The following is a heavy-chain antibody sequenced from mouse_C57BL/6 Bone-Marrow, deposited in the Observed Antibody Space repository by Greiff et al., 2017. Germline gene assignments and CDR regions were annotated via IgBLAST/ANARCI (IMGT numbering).Heavy chain of an antibody. CDR2: ISSGGSYT. CDR1: GFTFSSYG. D-gene: IGHD1-1*01. Sequence: VQLKQSGGDLVKPGGSLKLSCAASGFTFSSYGMSWVRQTPDKRLEWVATISSGGSYTYYPDSVKGRFTISRDNAKNTLYLQMSSLKSEDTAMYYCARSHFYYGSYYAMDYWGQGTSVTVSS. V-gene: IGHV5-6*01. J-gene: IGHJ4*01. CDR3: ARSHFYYGSYYAMDY.